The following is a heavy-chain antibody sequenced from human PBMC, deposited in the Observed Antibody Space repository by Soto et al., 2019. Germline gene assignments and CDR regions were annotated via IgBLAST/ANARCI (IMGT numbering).Heavy chain of an antibody. CDR2: IYLSGST. J-gene: IGHJ5*02. CDR3: ARFYGDYNNWFDP. CDR1: GGSISSGGYS. D-gene: IGHD4-17*01. Sequence: QLQLQESGSGLVKPSQTLSLTCAVSGGSISSGGYSWGWIRQPPGKALEWIGYIYLSGSTYYNPSLKRRVTISVDRSKNQFSLKLSSVTAADTAVYYCARFYGDYNNWFDPWGQGTLVTVSS. V-gene: IGHV4-30-2*01.